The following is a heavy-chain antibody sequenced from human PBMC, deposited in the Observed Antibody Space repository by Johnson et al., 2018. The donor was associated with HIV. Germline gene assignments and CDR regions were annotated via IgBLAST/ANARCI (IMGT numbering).Heavy chain of an antibody. V-gene: IGHV3-30*18. CDR1: GFTFSSYG. Sequence: QVQLVESGGGVVQPGRSLRLPCAASGFTFSSYGMQWVRQAPGKGLAWVAVLSFVGGDKYYADSVKGRFTISRDNSKRTFFLQMNSLTTEDTGVYYCAKERRAPRAFDIWGQGTIVTVSS. CDR3: AKERRAPRAFDI. J-gene: IGHJ3*02. CDR2: LSFVGGDK.